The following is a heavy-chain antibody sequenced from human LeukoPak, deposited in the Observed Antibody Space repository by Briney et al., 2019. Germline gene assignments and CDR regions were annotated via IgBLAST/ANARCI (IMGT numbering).Heavy chain of an antibody. CDR2: IYPGDSDT. V-gene: IGHV5-51*01. CDR1: GYTFTNYW. D-gene: IGHD3-10*01. Sequence: GESLKISCKGSGYTFTNYWIAWVRQMPGKGLEWMGIIYPGDSDTRYSPSFQGQVTISADKSISTAYLQWSSLKASDTAMYYCARGGHGSGSYYNTFDYWGQGTLVTVSS. J-gene: IGHJ4*02. CDR3: ARGGHGSGSYYNTFDY.